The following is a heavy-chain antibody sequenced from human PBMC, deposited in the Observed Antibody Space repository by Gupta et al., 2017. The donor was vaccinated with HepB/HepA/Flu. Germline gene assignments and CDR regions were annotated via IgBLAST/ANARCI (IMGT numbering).Heavy chain of an antibody. CDR3: AKDSPRQLLPFVYFDY. CDR2: ISGSGGNT. J-gene: IGHJ4*02. Sequence: TGKGLEWVSAISGSGGNTYYADSVKGRFTISRDNSKNTLYLQMNSLRAEDTAVYYCAKDSPRQLLPFVYFDYWGQGTLVTVSS. V-gene: IGHV3-23*01. D-gene: IGHD6-13*01.